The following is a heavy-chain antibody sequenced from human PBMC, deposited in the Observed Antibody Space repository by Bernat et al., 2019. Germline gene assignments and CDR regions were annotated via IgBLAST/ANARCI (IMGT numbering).Heavy chain of an antibody. Sequence: QLQLQESGPGLVKPSETLSLTCTVSGGSISSSSYYWGWIRQPPGKGLEWIGSIYYSGSTYYNPSLKSRVTISVDTSKNQFSLKLSSVTAADTAVYYCAREGIVVVSRYYYGMDVWGQGTTATVSS. CDR1: GGSISSSSYY. CDR2: IYYSGST. D-gene: IGHD2-21*01. J-gene: IGHJ6*02. CDR3: AREGIVVVSRYYYGMDV. V-gene: IGHV4-39*02.